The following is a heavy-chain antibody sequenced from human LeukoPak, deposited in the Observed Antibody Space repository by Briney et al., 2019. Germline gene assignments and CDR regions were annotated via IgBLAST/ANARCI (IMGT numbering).Heavy chain of an antibody. V-gene: IGHV4-34*01. CDR3: ARQLDYGSGSSYGMDV. J-gene: IGHJ6*02. D-gene: IGHD3-16*01. CDR1: GVSFSGYY. Sequence: SETLSLTCAVYGVSFSGYYWGWIRQPPGKGLEWIGSIYHSGSTYYNPSLKSRVTMSVDTSKNQFSLTLSSVTAADTAVFYCARQLDYGSGSSYGMDVWGQGTTVTVSS. CDR2: IYHSGST.